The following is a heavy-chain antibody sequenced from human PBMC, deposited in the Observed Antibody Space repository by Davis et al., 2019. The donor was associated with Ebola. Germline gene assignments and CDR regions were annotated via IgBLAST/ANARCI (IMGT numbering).Heavy chain of an antibody. D-gene: IGHD6-6*01. V-gene: IGHV3-30*02. CDR3: ARDTIEYSSSSLFYYYALDV. CDR2: IRYDGNNK. J-gene: IGHJ6*04. CDR1: GFTFRTYD. Sequence: GESLKISCAASGFTFRTYDMHWVRQASGKGLEWVAFIRYDGNNKYYADSVKGRFTISRDNSKNTLYLQMNSLRAEDTAVYYCARDTIEYSSSSLFYYYALDVWGKGTTVTVSS.